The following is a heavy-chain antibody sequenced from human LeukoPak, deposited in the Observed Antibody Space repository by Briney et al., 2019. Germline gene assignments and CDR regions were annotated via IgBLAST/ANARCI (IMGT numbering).Heavy chain of an antibody. V-gene: IGHV3-64D*06. CDR3: VKDLRAGTGDY. CDR2: ISSNGGST. Sequence: GGSLRLSCSASGFTFSSYAMHWVCQAPGKGLEYVSAISSNGGSTYYADSVKGRFTISRDNSKNTLYLQMSSLRAEDTAVYYCVKDLRAGTGDYWGQGTLVTVSS. J-gene: IGHJ4*02. D-gene: IGHD6-13*01. CDR1: GFTFSSYA.